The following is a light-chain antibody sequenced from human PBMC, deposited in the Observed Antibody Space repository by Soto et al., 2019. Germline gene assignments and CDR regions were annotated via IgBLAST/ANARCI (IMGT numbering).Light chain of an antibody. V-gene: IGKV3-11*01. CDR3: QQRSNWPPIT. CDR1: QSVSSY. J-gene: IGKJ5*01. Sequence: EVMLTLCLATPSLSPRERATLSCRASQSVSSYLAWYQQKPGQAPRLLIYDASNRATGIPARFSGSGSGTDFTLTISSLEPEDFAVYYCQQRSNWPPITFGQGTRLENK. CDR2: DAS.